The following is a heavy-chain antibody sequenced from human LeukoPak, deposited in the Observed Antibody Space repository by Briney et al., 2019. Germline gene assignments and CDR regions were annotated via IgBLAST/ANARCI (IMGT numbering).Heavy chain of an antibody. J-gene: IGHJ4*02. V-gene: IGHV3-30*18. CDR1: GFTFSSYG. CDR3: AKQPIAAAGTYYFDY. CDR2: ISYDGSNK. D-gene: IGHD6-13*01. Sequence: GGSLRLSCAASGFTFSSYGMHWVRQAPGKGLEWVAVISYDGSNKYYADSVKGRFTISRDNSKNTLYLQMNSLRAEDTAVYYCAKQPIAAAGTYYFDYWGQGTLVTVSS.